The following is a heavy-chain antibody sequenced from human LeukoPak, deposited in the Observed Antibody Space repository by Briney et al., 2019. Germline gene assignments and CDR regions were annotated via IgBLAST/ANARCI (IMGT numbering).Heavy chain of an antibody. V-gene: IGHV3-73*01. J-gene: IGHJ4*02. D-gene: IGHD2-2*01. Sequence: GGSLRLSCAASGFTFSGSAMHWVRQASGQGLEWVGRIRSKANSYATAYAASVKGRFTISRDDSKNTAYLQMNSLKTEDTAVYYCARMKGCSSTTCYFAIYWGQGTLVTVSS. CDR3: ARMKGCSSTTCYFAIY. CDR2: IRSKANSYAT. CDR1: GFTFSGSA.